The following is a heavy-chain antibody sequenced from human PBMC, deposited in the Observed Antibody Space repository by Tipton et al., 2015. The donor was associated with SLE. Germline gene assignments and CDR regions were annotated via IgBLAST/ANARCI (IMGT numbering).Heavy chain of an antibody. D-gene: IGHD6-19*01. CDR2: IKQDGSDK. CDR3: ARDPAVAR. V-gene: IGHV3-7*01. Sequence: SLRLSCAASGFTFSNYWMSWVRQPPGKGLEWVANIKQDGSDKNYVDSVKGRFTISRGNAKNSLYLQMSYLRAEDTAVYYCARDPAVARWGQGTLVTVSS. J-gene: IGHJ4*02. CDR1: GFTFSNYW.